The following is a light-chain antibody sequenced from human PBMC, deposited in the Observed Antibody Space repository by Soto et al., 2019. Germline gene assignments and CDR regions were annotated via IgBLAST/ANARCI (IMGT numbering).Light chain of an antibody. CDR3: QSYDSRLTTFV. CDR1: SSNIGAEYD. CDR2: GDN. V-gene: IGLV1-40*01. Sequence: QSVLTQPPSVSGAPGQRVAISCTGSSSNIGAEYDVHWYQQLPGTAPKRLIYGDNNRPSGVPDRFSGSKSGTSASLAIPGLQPEDEADSYCQSYDSRLTTFVFGTGTKLTVL. J-gene: IGLJ1*01.